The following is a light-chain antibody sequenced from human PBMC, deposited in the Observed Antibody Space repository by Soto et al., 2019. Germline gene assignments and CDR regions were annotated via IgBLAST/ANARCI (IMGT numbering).Light chain of an antibody. CDR1: SGSIASNY. V-gene: IGLV6-57*01. CDR3: QSYDSSNQGV. Sequence: NFMLTQPHSVSASPGKTVTISCTRSSGSIASNYVQWYQQRPGSSPTTVIYEDNQRPSGVLDRFSGSIDSSSNSASLTISGLKTEDEADYYCQSYDSSNQGVFGGGTKLTVL. J-gene: IGLJ3*02. CDR2: EDN.